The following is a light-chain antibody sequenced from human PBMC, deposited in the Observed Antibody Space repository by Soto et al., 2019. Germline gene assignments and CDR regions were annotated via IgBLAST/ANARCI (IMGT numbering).Light chain of an antibody. J-gene: IGLJ3*02. CDR2: EVT. CDR3: SSYAASNNFYFV. CDR1: SSDVGGYNY. V-gene: IGLV2-8*01. Sequence: QSALPQPPSASGSPGQSGTISCTGTSSDVGGYNYVSWYQQYPGRAPKLMIYEVTKRPSGVPDRFSGSKSGNTASLTVSGLQAEDEADYYCSSYAASNNFYFVFGGGTKLTVL.